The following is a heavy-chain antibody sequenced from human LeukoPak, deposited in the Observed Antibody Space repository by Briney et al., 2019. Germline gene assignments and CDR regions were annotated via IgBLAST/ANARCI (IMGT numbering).Heavy chain of an antibody. V-gene: IGHV3-23*01. CDR1: GFTFSSHA. CDR2: ITTSGGST. CDR3: AKEPYSGSQLLDY. J-gene: IGHJ4*02. D-gene: IGHD1-26*01. Sequence: PGGSLRLSCAASGFTFSSHATSWVRQAPGKGLEWVSAITTSGGSTYYADSVKGRFTISRDNSKNTLYLQMNSLRAEDTAVYYCAKEPYSGSQLLDYWGQGTLVTVSS.